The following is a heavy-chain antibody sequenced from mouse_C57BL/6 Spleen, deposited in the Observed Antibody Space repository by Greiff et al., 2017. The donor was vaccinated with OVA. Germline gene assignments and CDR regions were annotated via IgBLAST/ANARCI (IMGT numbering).Heavy chain of an antibody. Sequence: QVQLQQPGAELVKPGASVTLSCKASGYTFTSYWMQWVKQRPGQGLEWIGEIDPSDSYTNYNQKFKGKATLTVDTSSSTAYMQVNSLTSEDSAVYYCAKGGDDYDVRYAMDYWGQGTSVTVSS. J-gene: IGHJ4*01. CDR1: GYTFTSYW. CDR2: IDPSDSYT. V-gene: IGHV1-50*01. CDR3: AKGGDDYDVRYAMDY. D-gene: IGHD2-4*01.